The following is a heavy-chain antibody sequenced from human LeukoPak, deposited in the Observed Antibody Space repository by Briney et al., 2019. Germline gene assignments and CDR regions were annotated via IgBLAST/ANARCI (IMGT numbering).Heavy chain of an antibody. CDR1: GGTFSSYA. CDR3: ARDSGRTYYFDY. CDR2: IIPIFGTA. V-gene: IGHV1-69*13. D-gene: IGHD3-10*01. Sequence: SVKVSCKASGGTFSSYAISWVRQAPGQGLEWMGGIIPIFGTANYAQKFQGRVTITADESTSTAYMELSSLRSEDTAVYYCARDSGRTYYFDYWGQGTLVTVPS. J-gene: IGHJ4*02.